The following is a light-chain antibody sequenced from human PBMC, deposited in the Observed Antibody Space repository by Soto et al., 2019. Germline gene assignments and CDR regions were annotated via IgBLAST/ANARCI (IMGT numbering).Light chain of an antibody. V-gene: IGLV1-40*01. CDR3: QSYDSSLSVHVV. CDR1: SSNIGAGYD. J-gene: IGLJ2*01. Sequence: QSVLTQPASVSGAPGQRVTISFTGSSSNIGAGYDVHWYQQLPGTAPKLLIYGNSNRPSGVPDRFSGSKSGTSASLAITGLQAEDEADYYCQSYDSSLSVHVVFGGGTKLTVL. CDR2: GNS.